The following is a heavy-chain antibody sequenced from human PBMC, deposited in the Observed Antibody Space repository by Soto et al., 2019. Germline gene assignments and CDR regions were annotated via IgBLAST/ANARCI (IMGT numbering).Heavy chain of an antibody. CDR3: AKDLVGYCSSTSCYTPLGYGMDV. J-gene: IGHJ6*02. Sequence: GVSLRLSCAASGFTFSSYAMSWVRQAPGKGLEWVSAISGSGGSTYYADSVKGRFTISGDNSKNTLYLQMNSLRAEDTAVYYCAKDLVGYCSSTSCYTPLGYGMDVWGQGTTVTVSS. CDR1: GFTFSSYA. V-gene: IGHV3-23*01. CDR2: ISGSGGST. D-gene: IGHD2-2*02.